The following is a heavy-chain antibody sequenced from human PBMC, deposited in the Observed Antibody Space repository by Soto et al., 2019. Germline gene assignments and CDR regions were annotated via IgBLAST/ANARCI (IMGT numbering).Heavy chain of an antibody. CDR3: ARVSGSSRMYYFDY. CDR2: ISSSSSYL. D-gene: IGHD6-19*01. Sequence: EVQLVESGGGLVKPGGSLSLSGAASGFTFSSYSMNWVRQAHGKGLEWVSSISSSSSYLYYADSVKGRFTISRDNAKNSLYLQMNSLRAEDTAVYYCARVSGSSRMYYFDYWGQGTLVTVSS. CDR1: GFTFSSYS. J-gene: IGHJ4*02. V-gene: IGHV3-21*01.